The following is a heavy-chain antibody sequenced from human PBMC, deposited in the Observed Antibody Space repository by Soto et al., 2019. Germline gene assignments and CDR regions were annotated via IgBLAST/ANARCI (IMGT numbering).Heavy chain of an antibody. D-gene: IGHD6-13*01. CDR3: AGQIAAAGPRFVVRDV. CDR2: IIPIFGTA. Sequence: QVQLVQSGAEVKKPGSSVKVSCKASGGTFSSYAISWVRQAPGQGLEWMGGIIPIFGTANYAQKFQGRVTITADESTSTAYMELSSLRSEDTAVYDCAGQIAAAGPRFVVRDVGGQGTTVTVSS. J-gene: IGHJ6*02. CDR1: GGTFSSYA. V-gene: IGHV1-69*01.